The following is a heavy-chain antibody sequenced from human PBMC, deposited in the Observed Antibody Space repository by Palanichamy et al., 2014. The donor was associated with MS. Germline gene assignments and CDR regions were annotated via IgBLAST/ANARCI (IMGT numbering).Heavy chain of an antibody. CDR1: GFRFENYA. Sequence: VQLVESGGTVVRPGRSLRLSCTASGFRFENYALHWVRQFPDKGLEWVAALSKDGARETYGDSVRGRFTVSRDNSRNTLFLQMDGLKIEDTALYYCVATQAYWGQGTLVTDSS. CDR2: LSKDGARE. J-gene: IGHJ4*02. CDR3: VATQAY. V-gene: IGHV3-30-3*01.